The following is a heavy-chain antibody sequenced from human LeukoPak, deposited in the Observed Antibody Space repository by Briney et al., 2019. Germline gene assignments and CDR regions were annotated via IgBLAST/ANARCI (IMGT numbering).Heavy chain of an antibody. J-gene: IGHJ4*02. D-gene: IGHD3-9*01. Sequence: PSVKVSCKASGYTFTGYYMHWVRQAPGQGLEWMGRINPNSGGTNYAQKFQGRVTMTRDTSISTAYMELSRLRSDDTAVYYCAGDMAYFDIFTGQIDYWGQGTLVTVSS. CDR3: AGDMAYFDIFTGQIDY. CDR1: GYTFTGYY. V-gene: IGHV1-2*06. CDR2: INPNSGGT.